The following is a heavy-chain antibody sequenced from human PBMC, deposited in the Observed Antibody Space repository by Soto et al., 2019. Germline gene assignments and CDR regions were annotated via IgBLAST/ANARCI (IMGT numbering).Heavy chain of an antibody. CDR3: AHPYCSSTSCEFDY. CDR1: GFSLSTSGVG. J-gene: IGHJ4*02. D-gene: IGHD2-2*01. V-gene: IGHV2-5*02. CDR2: IYWDDDK. Sequence: QITLKESGPTLVKPTQTLTLTCTFSGFSLSTSGVGVGWIRQPPGKALEWLALIYWDDDKRYSPSLKSRLTITKDTSKNQVVLTMTIMDPVDTATYYCAHPYCSSTSCEFDYWGQGTLVTVSS.